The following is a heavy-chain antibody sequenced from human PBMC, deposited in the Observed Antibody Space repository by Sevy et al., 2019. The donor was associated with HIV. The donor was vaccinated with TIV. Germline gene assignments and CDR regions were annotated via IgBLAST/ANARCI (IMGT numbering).Heavy chain of an antibody. V-gene: IGHV4-4*07. Sequence: SETLSLTCSVSGVSISEYHWNWIRQSAGNRLEWIGRISSSGNSDYNSSFKSRVTISLDTSKNQFSLKLSSATVADTAFYFWSGGRAMIDFWGQGIMVTVSS. CDR1: GVSISEYH. J-gene: IGHJ4*02. CDR3: SGGRAMIDF. CDR2: ISSSGNS.